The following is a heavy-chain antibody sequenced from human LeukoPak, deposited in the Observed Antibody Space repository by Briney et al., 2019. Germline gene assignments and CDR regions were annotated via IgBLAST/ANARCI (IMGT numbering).Heavy chain of an antibody. Sequence: SVKVSCKASGGTFSSYAISWVRQAPGQGLEWMGGTIPIFGTANYAQKFQGRVTITTDESTSTAYMELSSLRSEDTAVYYCARARIAAPHLIGYNWFGPWGQGTLVTVSS. CDR1: GGTFSSYA. CDR3: ARARIAAPHLIGYNWFGP. J-gene: IGHJ5*02. CDR2: TIPIFGTA. D-gene: IGHD6-13*01. V-gene: IGHV1-69*05.